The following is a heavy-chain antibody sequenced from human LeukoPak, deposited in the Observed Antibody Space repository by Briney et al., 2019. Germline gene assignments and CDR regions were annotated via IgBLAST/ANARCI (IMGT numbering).Heavy chain of an antibody. CDR1: GFTSSSYG. Sequence: GGSLRLSCAASGFTSSSYGMHWVRQAPGKGLEWVSYISSSGSTIYYADSVKGRFTISRDNAKNSLYLQMNSLRAEDTAVYYCAELGITMIGGVWGKGTTVTISS. CDR3: AELGITMIGGV. CDR2: ISSSGSTI. V-gene: IGHV3-48*03. J-gene: IGHJ6*04. D-gene: IGHD3-10*02.